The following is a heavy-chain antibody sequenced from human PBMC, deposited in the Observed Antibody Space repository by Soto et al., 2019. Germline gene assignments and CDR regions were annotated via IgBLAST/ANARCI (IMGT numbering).Heavy chain of an antibody. Sequence: GGSLRLSGAASGLTFSSYAMHWVRQAPGKGLEWVAVISYDGSNKYYADSVKGRFTISRDNSKNTPYLQMNSLRAEDTAVYYCARAYEGDYFDYWVQGTLVTVSS. CDR2: ISYDGSNK. CDR3: ARAYEGDYFDY. D-gene: IGHD3-16*01. CDR1: GLTFSSYA. J-gene: IGHJ4*02. V-gene: IGHV3-30-3*01.